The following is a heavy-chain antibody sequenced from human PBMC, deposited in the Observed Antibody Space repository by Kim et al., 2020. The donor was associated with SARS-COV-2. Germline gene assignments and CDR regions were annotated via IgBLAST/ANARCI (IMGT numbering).Heavy chain of an antibody. Sequence: AGSLRLSCAASGFTFSSYAMSWVRQAPGKGLEWVSTISGTSATTYYADSVKGRFTISRDNSKDTLYLQMNSLRAEDTAVYYCAKEMQYYGSGMSLWGQGTRVTVSS. J-gene: IGHJ4*02. D-gene: IGHD3-10*01. CDR2: ISGTSATT. CDR1: GFTFSSYA. CDR3: AKEMQYYGSGMSL. V-gene: IGHV3-23*01.